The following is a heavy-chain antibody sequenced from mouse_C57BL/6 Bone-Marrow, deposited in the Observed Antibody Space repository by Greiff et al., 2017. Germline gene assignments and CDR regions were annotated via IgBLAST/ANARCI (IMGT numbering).Heavy chain of an antibody. D-gene: IGHD1-1*01. CDR3: ARDAKSPYYYGSSYWYFDV. CDR1: GFTFSDFY. J-gene: IGHJ1*03. Sequence: EVKLVESGGGLVQSGRSLRLSCATSGFTFSDFYMEWVRQAPGKGLEWIAASRNKANDYTTEYSASVKGRFIVSRDTSQSILYLQMTALRAEDTAIYYCARDAKSPYYYGSSYWYFDVWGTGTTVTVSS. V-gene: IGHV7-1*01. CDR2: SRNKANDYTT.